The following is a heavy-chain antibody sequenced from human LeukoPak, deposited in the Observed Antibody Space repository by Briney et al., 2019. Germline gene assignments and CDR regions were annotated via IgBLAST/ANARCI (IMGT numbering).Heavy chain of an antibody. CDR3: ARGDGYPGDY. Sequence: GESLKISCKASGYSFTIYWIGWVRQMPGTGLEWMGIIYPGDSDARYCPSFQGQVTISADKSISTAYLQWSSLKASDSAMYYCARGDGYPGDYWGQGTLVTVSS. CDR2: IYPGDSDA. CDR1: GYSFTIYW. V-gene: IGHV5-51*01. D-gene: IGHD5-24*01. J-gene: IGHJ4*02.